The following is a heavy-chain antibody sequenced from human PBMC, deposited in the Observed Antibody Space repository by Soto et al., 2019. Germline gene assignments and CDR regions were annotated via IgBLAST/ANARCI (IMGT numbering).Heavy chain of an antibody. V-gene: IGHV1-18*04. D-gene: IGHD6-6*01. Sequence: ASVKVSCKASGYTFTSYGISWVRQAPGQGLEWMGWISAYNGNTNYAQKLQGRVTMTTDTSTSTAYMELRSLRSDDTAVYYCARDHSYSSSSHYYYYYGMDVWGQGTTVTVSS. CDR1: GYTFTSYG. CDR2: ISAYNGNT. CDR3: ARDHSYSSSSHYYYYYGMDV. J-gene: IGHJ6*02.